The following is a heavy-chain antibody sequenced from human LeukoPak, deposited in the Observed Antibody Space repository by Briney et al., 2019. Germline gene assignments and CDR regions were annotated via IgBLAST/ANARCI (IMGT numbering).Heavy chain of an antibody. V-gene: IGHV1-46*01. J-gene: IGHJ6*03. CDR3: ARTGKLEQNYYYYYMDV. CDR1: GYTFTSYY. D-gene: IGHD1/OR15-1a*01. CDR2: INPSGGST. Sequence: ASVKVSCKASGYTFTSYYMHWVRQAPGQGLEWMGIINPSGGSTSYAQKFQGRVTMTRDMSTSTVYMELSSLRSEDTAVYYCARTGKLEQNYYYYYMDVWGKGTTVTVSS.